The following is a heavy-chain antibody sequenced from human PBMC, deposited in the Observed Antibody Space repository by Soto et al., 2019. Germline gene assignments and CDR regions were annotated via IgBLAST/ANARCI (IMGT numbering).Heavy chain of an antibody. J-gene: IGHJ6*02. CDR3: ARGIVVVVAATAKYYYYGMDV. V-gene: IGHV3-33*01. CDR1: GFTFSSYG. D-gene: IGHD2-15*01. CDR2: IWYDGSNK. Sequence: GGSLRLSCAASGFTFSSYGMHWVRQAPGKGLEWVAVIWYDGSNKYYADSVKGRFTISRDNSKNTLYLQMNSLRAEDTAVYYCARGIVVVVAATAKYYYYGMDVWGQGTTVTVSS.